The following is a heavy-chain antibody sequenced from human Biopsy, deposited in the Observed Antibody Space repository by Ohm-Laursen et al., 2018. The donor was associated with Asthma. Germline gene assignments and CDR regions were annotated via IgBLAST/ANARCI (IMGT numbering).Heavy chain of an antibody. J-gene: IGHJ3*01. V-gene: IGHV1-3*04. CDR3: ARTYYDFLTGQVKDVFGV. CDR1: GYNFSSFA. CDR2: VNTGNGDT. Sequence: SSVKVSCKASGYNFSSFAIHWVRQAPGQRLEWMGWVNTGNGDTKYSQKFQGRVTITRDTSASTAYMELRSLRSEDTATYYCARTYYDFLTGQVKDVFGVWGQGTMVTVSS. D-gene: IGHD3-9*01.